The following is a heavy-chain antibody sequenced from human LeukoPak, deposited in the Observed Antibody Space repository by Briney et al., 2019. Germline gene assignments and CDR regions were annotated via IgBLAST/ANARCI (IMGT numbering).Heavy chain of an antibody. CDR2: IYPYDSDT. J-gene: IGHJ6*03. CDR1: GYSFTNYW. CDR3: VSHRAVAENYYYMDV. D-gene: IGHD6-19*01. Sequence: RSGESLKISCKGSGYSFTNYWIGWVRQMPGKGLEWMGIIYPYDSDTRYSPSFQGQVTISADKSFSTAYLQWTGLKASDTAMYYCVSHRAVAENYYYMDVWGKGTTVTVSS. V-gene: IGHV5-51*01.